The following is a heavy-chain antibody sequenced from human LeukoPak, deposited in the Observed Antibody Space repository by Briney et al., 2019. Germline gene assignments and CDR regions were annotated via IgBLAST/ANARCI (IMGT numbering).Heavy chain of an antibody. CDR3: ARGSGDY. CDR1: GLTFSGYW. V-gene: IGHV3-7*04. CDR2: IKPDGSEK. J-gene: IGHJ4*02. Sequence: PGGSLRLSCAASGLTFSGYWMNWVRQAPGKGLEWVANIKPDGSEKYYVDSVKGRFTISRDNAKNSLYLQMTNLRAEDTAVYYCARGSGDYSGQGTLVTVSS.